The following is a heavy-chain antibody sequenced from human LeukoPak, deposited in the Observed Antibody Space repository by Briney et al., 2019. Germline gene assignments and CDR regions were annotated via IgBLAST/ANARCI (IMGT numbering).Heavy chain of an antibody. Sequence: GASVKVSCTASGGTFSSYAISWVRQAPGQGLEWMGWINPNSGGTNYAQKFQGRVTMTGDTSISTAYMELSRLRSDDTAVYYCARDNDSRDPPQFDYWGQGTLVTVSS. V-gene: IGHV1-2*02. D-gene: IGHD3-16*01. CDR3: ARDNDSRDPPQFDY. CDR1: GGTFSSYA. J-gene: IGHJ4*02. CDR2: INPNSGGT.